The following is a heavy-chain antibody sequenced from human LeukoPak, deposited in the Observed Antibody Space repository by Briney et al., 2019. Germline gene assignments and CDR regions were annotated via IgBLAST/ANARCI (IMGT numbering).Heavy chain of an antibody. J-gene: IGHJ4*02. CDR2: INHSGST. V-gene: IGHV4-34*01. Sequence: SETLSLTCAVYGGSFSGYYWSWIRQPPGRGLEWIGEINHSGSTNYNPSLKSRVTISVDTSKNQFSLKLSSVTAADTAVYYCADFGDYGDYWGQGTLVTVSS. D-gene: IGHD4-17*01. CDR1: GGSFSGYY. CDR3: ADFGDYGDY.